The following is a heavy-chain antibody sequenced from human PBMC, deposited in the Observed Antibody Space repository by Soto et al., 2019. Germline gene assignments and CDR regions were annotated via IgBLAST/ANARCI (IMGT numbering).Heavy chain of an antibody. J-gene: IGHJ4*02. V-gene: IGHV3-30*18. CDR1: GFTFSIYA. CDR2: ISYDGTKT. Sequence: QVQLVESGGGVVQPGRSLRVSCAASGFTFSIYAMHWVRQAPGTGLEWVAVISYDGTKTYYADSVKGRFTISRDNSKNTVYLQMNSLRDEDTAVYYCAKDRGPRRQGLTDPFDYWGQGTLVTVSP. D-gene: IGHD3-10*01. CDR3: AKDRGPRRQGLTDPFDY.